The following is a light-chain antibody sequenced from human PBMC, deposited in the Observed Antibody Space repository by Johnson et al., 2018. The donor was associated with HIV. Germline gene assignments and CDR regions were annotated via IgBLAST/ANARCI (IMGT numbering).Light chain of an antibody. CDR3: GTWDTSLSAGGR. J-gene: IGLJ1*01. CDR1: SSNIGNNY. V-gene: IGLV1-51*01. CDR2: DNN. Sequence: QSVLTQPPSVSAAPGQKVTISCSGSSSNIGNNYVSWYQQFPGTAPKLLIYDNNKRPSGIPDRFSGSKSGTSATLGITGLQTGDEADYYCGTWDTSLSAGGRFGPGTRVTVL.